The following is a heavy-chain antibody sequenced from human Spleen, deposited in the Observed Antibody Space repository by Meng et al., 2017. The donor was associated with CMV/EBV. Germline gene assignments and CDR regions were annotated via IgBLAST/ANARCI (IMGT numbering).Heavy chain of an antibody. J-gene: IGHJ4*02. CDR1: GGSISSVSYY. CDR3: ARGATPIPDY. Sequence: SETLSLTCSVSGGSISSVSYYWGWIRQPPGKGLEWIGSIYHRGSTYYNPSLKSRVTISVDTSKHQFSLKPSSVTAAETAVYYCARGATPIPDYWGQGTLVTVSS. CDR2: IYHRGST. V-gene: IGHV4-39*07. D-gene: IGHD5-12*01.